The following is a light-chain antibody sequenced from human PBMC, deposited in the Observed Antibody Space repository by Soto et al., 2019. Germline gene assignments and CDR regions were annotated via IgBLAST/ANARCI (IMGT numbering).Light chain of an antibody. CDR3: LLSYNGPYV. Sequence: QAVLTQDPSLTVAPGGTVTLTCGSSTGAVTNGHYPYWFQQKPSQAPRTLIYDTTNRHSWTPARFSGSLLGGKAALTLSGAQPEDEAEYYCLLSYNGPYVFGTGTKVTVL. CDR2: DTT. J-gene: IGLJ1*01. V-gene: IGLV7-46*01. CDR1: TGAVTNGHY.